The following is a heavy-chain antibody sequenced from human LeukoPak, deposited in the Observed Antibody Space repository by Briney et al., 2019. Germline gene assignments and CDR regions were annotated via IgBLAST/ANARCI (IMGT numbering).Heavy chain of an antibody. J-gene: IGHJ4*02. CDR1: GFTFSSYW. D-gene: IGHD2-2*02. CDR2: IKQDGSEK. V-gene: IGHV3-7*01. Sequence: PGGSLRLSCAASGFTFSSYWMSWVRQAPGKGLEWVANIKQDGSEKYYVDSVKCRFTISRDNAKNSLYLQMNSLRAEDTAVYYCARRGRYCSSTSCYSGYWGQGTLVTVSS. CDR3: ARRGRYCSSTSCYSGY.